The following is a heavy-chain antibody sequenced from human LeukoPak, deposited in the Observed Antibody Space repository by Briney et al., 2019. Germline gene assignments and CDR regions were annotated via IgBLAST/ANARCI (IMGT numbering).Heavy chain of an antibody. CDR1: GGSISSYY. Sequence: PSETLSLTCTVSGGSISSYYWSWIRQPPGKGLEWIGYIYYSGRTNYNPSLKSRVTISVDTSKNQFSLKLSSVTAADTAVYYCARHQRGNSDAFDIWGQGTMVIVSS. V-gene: IGHV4-59*01. J-gene: IGHJ3*02. CDR3: ARHQRGNSDAFDI. D-gene: IGHD4-23*01. CDR2: IYYSGRT.